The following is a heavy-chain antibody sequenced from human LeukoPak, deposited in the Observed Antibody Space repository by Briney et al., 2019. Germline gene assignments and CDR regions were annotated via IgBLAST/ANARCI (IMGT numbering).Heavy chain of an antibody. CDR3: LAAAGTIG. J-gene: IGHJ4*02. CDR1: GFTFSSYW. CDR2: VNNDGSTT. D-gene: IGHD6-13*01. Sequence: GGSLRLSCAASGFTFSSYWMHWVRQAPGKGPVWVSRVNNDGSTTSYADSVRGRFTISRDNTKNTLYLQMNSLRAEDTAVYFCLAAAGTIGWGQGTLVTVSS. V-gene: IGHV3-74*01.